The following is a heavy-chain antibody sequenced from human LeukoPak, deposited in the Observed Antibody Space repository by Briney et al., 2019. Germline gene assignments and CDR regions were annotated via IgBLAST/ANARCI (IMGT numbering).Heavy chain of an antibody. Sequence: GGSLRLSCVASGLTLSSYAMSWVRQAPGKGLEWVSAISGSGGSTFYADSVKGRFTISRDNSKNTLYLQMNSLRAEDTAVYYCATADLWDDFWSGPSGYYFDYWGQGTLVTVSS. J-gene: IGHJ4*02. D-gene: IGHD3-3*01. CDR1: GLTLSSYA. V-gene: IGHV3-23*01. CDR2: ISGSGGST. CDR3: ATADLWDDFWSGPSGYYFDY.